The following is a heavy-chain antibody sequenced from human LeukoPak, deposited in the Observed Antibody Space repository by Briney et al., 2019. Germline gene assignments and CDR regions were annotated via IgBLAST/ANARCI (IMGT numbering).Heavy chain of an antibody. CDR2: IYYSGST. V-gene: IGHV4-59*08. J-gene: IGHJ4*02. Sequence: NPSETLSLTCTVSGGSISSYYWSWIRQPPGKGLEWIGYIYYSGSTNYNPSLKSRVTISVDTSKNQFSLKLSSVIAADTAVYYCARAAIWEIDYWGQGTLVTVSS. CDR3: ARAAIWEIDY. D-gene: IGHD6-25*01. CDR1: GGSISSYY.